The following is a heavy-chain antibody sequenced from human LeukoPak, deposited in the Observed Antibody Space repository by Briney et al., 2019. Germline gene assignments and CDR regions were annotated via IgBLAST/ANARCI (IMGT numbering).Heavy chain of an antibody. Sequence: GGSLRLSCAASGFTFSNYGMHSVRQAPGKGLEWVSFIRYDGSNKYYADSVKGRFTISRDNSKNTLYLQTNSLRAEDTAVYYCAKDTGVKWASLYARLIYWGQGTLVTVSS. CDR2: IRYDGSNK. V-gene: IGHV3-30*02. CDR1: GFTFSNYG. D-gene: IGHD3-16*01. J-gene: IGHJ4*02. CDR3: AKDTGVKWASLYARLIY.